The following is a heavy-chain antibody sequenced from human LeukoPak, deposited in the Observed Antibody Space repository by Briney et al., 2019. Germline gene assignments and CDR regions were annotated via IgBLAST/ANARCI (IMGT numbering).Heavy chain of an antibody. V-gene: IGHV3-21*01. Sequence: GGSLRLSCAASGFTFSSYSMNWVRQAPGKGLEWVSSISSSSSYIYYADSVKGRFTISRDNAKNSLYLQMNSLRAEDTAVYYCARDLLGIALHAFDIWGQGTMVAVSS. CDR3: ARDLLGIALHAFDI. CDR1: GFTFSSYS. CDR2: ISSSSSYI. D-gene: IGHD3-16*01. J-gene: IGHJ3*02.